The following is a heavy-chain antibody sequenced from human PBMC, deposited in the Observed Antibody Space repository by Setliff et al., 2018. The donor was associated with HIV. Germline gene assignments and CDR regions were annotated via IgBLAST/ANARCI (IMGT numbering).Heavy chain of an antibody. CDR1: GYSFTGYH. D-gene: IGHD4-17*01. Sequence: ASVKVSCKASGYSFTGYHMHWVRQASGQGLEWMGWINPNSGGTNYAQKFQGRVTMTTDTSISTVYMELSSLTSADTAVYYCARDTVKATFSDYWGQGTLVTVSS. CDR3: ARDTVKATFSDY. J-gene: IGHJ4*02. V-gene: IGHV1-2*02. CDR2: INPNSGGT.